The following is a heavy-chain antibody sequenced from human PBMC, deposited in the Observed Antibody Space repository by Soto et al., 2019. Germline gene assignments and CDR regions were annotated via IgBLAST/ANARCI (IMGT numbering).Heavy chain of an antibody. CDR3: SKAGGTLSTPFDP. J-gene: IGHJ5*02. CDR1: DFSFSNSG. V-gene: IGHV3-30*18. D-gene: IGHD1-1*01. CDR2: VSHDGLNT. Sequence: PWGSLLVSSAASDFSFSNSGMDWVGQAPGKGLDWVALVSHDGLNTDYGDSVRGRFIVSRDNARNTVSLQMNSLTEEDTAVYYCSKAGGTLSTPFDPWGQGTLVTVSS.